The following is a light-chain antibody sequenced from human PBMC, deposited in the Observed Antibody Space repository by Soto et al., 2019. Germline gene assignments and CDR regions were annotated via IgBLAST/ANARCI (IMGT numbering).Light chain of an antibody. CDR3: QQCGSSPS. J-gene: IGKJ1*01. V-gene: IGKV3-20*01. Sequence: EIVLTQSPGTLSLSPGERATLSCRASQSVSSSYLAWYQQKPGQAPRLLIYDTSSRATGILDRFSGSGSGTDFTLAISRLEPEDFAVYYCQQCGSSPSFGQGTKVELK. CDR2: DTS. CDR1: QSVSSSY.